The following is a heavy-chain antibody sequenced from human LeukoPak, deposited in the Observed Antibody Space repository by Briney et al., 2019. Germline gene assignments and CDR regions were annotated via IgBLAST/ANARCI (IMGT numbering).Heavy chain of an antibody. CDR1: GFTFSSYS. D-gene: IGHD3-16*02. J-gene: IGHJ4*02. V-gene: IGHV3-21*01. CDR2: ISSSSSYI. CDR3: ARVKYDYVWGSYRPYFDY. Sequence: GGSLRLSCAASGFTFSSYSMNWVRQAPGKGLEWVSSISSSSSYIYYADSVKGRFTISRDNAKNSLYLQMNSLRAEDTAVYYCARVKYDYVWGSYRPYFDYWGQGTLVTVSS.